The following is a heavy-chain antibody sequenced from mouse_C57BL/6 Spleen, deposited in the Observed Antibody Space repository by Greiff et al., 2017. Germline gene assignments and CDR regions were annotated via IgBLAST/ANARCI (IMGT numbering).Heavy chain of an antibody. V-gene: IGHV1-76*01. D-gene: IGHD1-1*01. CDR3: ARDYGSSYSFAD. J-gene: IGHJ3*01. Sequence: QVQLKQSGAELVRPGASVKLSCKASGYTFTDYYINWVKQRPGQGLEWIARIYPGSGNTYYNEKFKGKATLTAEKSSSTAYMQLSSLTSEDSAVYCGARDYGSSYSFADWGQGTLVTVSA. CDR1: GYTFTDYY. CDR2: IYPGSGNT.